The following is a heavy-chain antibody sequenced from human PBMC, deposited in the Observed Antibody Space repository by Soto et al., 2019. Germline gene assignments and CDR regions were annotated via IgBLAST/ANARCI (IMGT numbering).Heavy chain of an antibody. D-gene: IGHD3-16*01. CDR3: ARGPFRVRGGGRPSDY. Sequence: QVQLQQWGAGLLKPSETLSLTCAVYGGSFSGYYWSWIRQPPGKGLEWIGEINHSGSTNYNPSLESRVTMSVDTSRNQFALKLSSVTAADTAVYYWARGPFRVRGGGRPSDYWGQGTLVTVSS. J-gene: IGHJ4*02. V-gene: IGHV4-34*01. CDR2: INHSGST. CDR1: GGSFSGYY.